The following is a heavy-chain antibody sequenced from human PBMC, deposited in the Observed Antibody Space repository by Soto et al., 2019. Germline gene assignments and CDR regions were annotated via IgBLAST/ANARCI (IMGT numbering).Heavy chain of an antibody. V-gene: IGHV1-18*01. J-gene: IGHJ4*02. CDR3: ARETIEGYCSGGSCHAFDY. CDR1: GYTFSNYG. CDR2: INTYNGNT. Sequence: ASVKVSCKASGYTFSNYGITWVRQAPGQGLEWMGWINTYNGNTNYAQKVQGRVTITADKSTSTAYMELSSLTSEDTAVYYCARETIEGYCSGGSCHAFDYWGQG. D-gene: IGHD2-15*01.